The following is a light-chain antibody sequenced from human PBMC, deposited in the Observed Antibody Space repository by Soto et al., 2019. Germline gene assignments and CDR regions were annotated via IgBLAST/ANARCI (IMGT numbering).Light chain of an antibody. J-gene: IGLJ1*01. CDR3: CSYVGATTYV. CDR1: SSSIGGYND. CDR2: EGI. Sequence: QSALTQPASVSGSPGQSITISCSGTSSSIGGYNDVSWYQQHPGNAPKVIVYEGIKRLSGVSDRFSGSTSGSTASLTISGLQAEDEAEYFCCSYVGATTYVFGSGTKLTVL. V-gene: IGLV2-23*01.